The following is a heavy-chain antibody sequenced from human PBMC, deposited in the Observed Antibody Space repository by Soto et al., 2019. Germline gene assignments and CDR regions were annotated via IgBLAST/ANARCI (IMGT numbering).Heavy chain of an antibody. CDR1: GFDFGDYY. Sequence: GGSLRLSCTASGFDFGDYYMSWIRQAPGKGLEWVSYIDSGDGTTYYTDSVKGRFTISRDNAKKTVYLQMSSLRVEDTALYYCVRPYYSSSWFPFDRWGQGTLVTVSS. CDR2: IDSGDGTT. D-gene: IGHD6-13*01. V-gene: IGHV3-11*01. J-gene: IGHJ4*02. CDR3: VRPYYSSSWFPFDR.